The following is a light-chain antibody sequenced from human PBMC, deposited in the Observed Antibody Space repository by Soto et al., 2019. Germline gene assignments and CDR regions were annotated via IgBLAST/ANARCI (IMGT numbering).Light chain of an antibody. J-gene: IGLJ3*02. CDR1: NGHTTYA. V-gene: IGLV4-69*02. CDR2: LDSDGSH. Sequence: QSVLTQSPSASASLGASVKLTCTLSNGHTTYAIAWHQQQPEKGPRFLMKLDSDGSHTKGDGIPDRFSGSSSGAERYLTISNLQSEDEADYYCQTWGTGRVFGGGTKVTVL. CDR3: QTWGTGRV.